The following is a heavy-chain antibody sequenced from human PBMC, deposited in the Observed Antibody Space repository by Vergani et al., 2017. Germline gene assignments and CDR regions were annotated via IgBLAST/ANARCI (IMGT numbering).Heavy chain of an antibody. D-gene: IGHD2/OR15-2a*01. CDR3: AREERSNTSPFVGD. Sequence: QLVESGGGWVQPGGSLRLSCAASGFTFGSYAMTWVRQAPGKGLEWVSALSASGHNTYHADSVKGRFTISRDNSKNTVYLQMNSLKAEDRATYYCAREERSNTSPFVGDWGQGTLVTV. J-gene: IGHJ4*02. CDR1: GFTFGSYA. V-gene: IGHV3-23*04. CDR2: LSASGHNT.